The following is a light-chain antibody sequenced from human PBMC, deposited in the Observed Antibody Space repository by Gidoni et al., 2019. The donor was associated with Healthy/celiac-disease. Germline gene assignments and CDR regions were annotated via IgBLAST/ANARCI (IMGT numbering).Light chain of an antibody. J-gene: IGKJ1*01. Sequence: EIDLTQSPATLSLSPGERATLSCRASQSVSSYLAWYQQKPGQAPRLLIYDASNRATGIPARFSGSGSGTDFTLTISSLEPEDFAVYYCQQRSNWPPWTFGQGTKVEIK. CDR3: QQRSNWPPWT. CDR1: QSVSSY. V-gene: IGKV3-11*01. CDR2: DAS.